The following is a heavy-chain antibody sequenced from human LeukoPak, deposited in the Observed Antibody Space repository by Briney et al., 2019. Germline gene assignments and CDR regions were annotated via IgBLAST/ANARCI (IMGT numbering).Heavy chain of an antibody. V-gene: IGHV4-34*01. J-gene: IGHJ3*02. D-gene: IGHD2-15*01. Sequence: SETLSLTCAVYGGSFSGYYWRWIRTPPGKGLEWIGEINHSGSTNYNPSLKSRVTISVDTSKNQFSLKLSSVTAADTAVYYCARETTRARVVVAATAATYAFDIWGQGTMVTVSS. CDR1: GGSFSGYY. CDR3: ARETTRARVVVAATAATYAFDI. CDR2: INHSGST.